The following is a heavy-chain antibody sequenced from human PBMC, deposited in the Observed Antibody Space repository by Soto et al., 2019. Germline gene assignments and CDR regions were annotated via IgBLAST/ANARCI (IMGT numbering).Heavy chain of an antibody. CDR1: GGSISSYY. J-gene: IGHJ6*03. V-gene: IGHV4-59*01. D-gene: IGHD2-2*01. CDR2: IYYSGST. Sequence: PSETLALTCTVSGGSISSYYWSWIRQPPGKGLEWIGYIYYSGSTNYNPSLKSRVTISVDTSKNQFSLKLSSVTAADTAVYYCASIVRSSTSGLGGSYYYMDVWGKGTRSPLL. CDR3: ASIVRSSTSGLGGSYYYMDV.